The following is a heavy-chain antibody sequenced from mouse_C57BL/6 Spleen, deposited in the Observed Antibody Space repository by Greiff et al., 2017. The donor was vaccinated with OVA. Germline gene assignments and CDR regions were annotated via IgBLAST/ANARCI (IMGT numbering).Heavy chain of an antibody. V-gene: IGHV5-6*01. CDR2: ISSGGSYT. D-gene: IGHD1-1*01. CDR1: GFTFSSYG. J-gene: IGHJ2*01. CDR3: ARQGYYGSSYFDY. Sequence: EVKLVESGGDLVKPGGSLKLSCAASGFTFSSYGMSSVRQTPDKRLEWVATISSGGSYTYYPDSVKGRFTISRDNAKNTLYLQMSSRKSEDTAMYYCARQGYYGSSYFDYWGQGTTLTVSS.